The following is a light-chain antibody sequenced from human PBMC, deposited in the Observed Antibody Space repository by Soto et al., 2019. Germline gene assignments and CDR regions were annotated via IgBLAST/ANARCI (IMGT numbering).Light chain of an antibody. J-gene: IGLJ1*01. CDR1: RRDVGGYNY. CDR3: SSYTRSNTLPFV. Sequence: QSVLTQPASVSGSPGQSITISCTGTRRDVGGYNYVSWYQQYPGKSPKLLIYEVTHRPSGVSNRFSGSKSGNTASLTISGLQAEDEADYYSSSYTRSNTLPFVFGTGTKLTVL. V-gene: IGLV2-14*01. CDR2: EVT.